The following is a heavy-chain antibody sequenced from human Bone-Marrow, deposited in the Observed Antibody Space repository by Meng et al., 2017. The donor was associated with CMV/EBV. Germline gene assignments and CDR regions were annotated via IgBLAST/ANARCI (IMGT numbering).Heavy chain of an antibody. CDR1: GGSFSGYY. V-gene: IGHV4-59*01. J-gene: IGHJ6*02. CDR3: ARDLMKNRGSSPAPWGMDV. CDR2: KFYRETA. D-gene: IGHD6-6*01. Sequence: SETLSLTCAVYGGSFSGYYWSWIRQPAGKGLEWIGYKFYRETAHYNPSLKSRVTISVDTSKNQFSLKLSSVTAADTAVYYCARDLMKNRGSSPAPWGMDVWGQGTTVTVSS.